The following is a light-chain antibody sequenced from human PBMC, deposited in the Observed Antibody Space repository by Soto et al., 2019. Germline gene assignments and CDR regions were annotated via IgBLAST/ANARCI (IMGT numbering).Light chain of an antibody. J-gene: IGLJ3*02. CDR3: SSYTSTNTWV. Sequence: QSALTQPPSVSGSPGQSVAISCTGTRSDIGNFNRVSWYQQPPGTAPKVLIYEATNRPSGVPDRFSGSKSGNTAFLIISGLQAEDEADYYCSSYTSTNTWVFGGGTKVTVL. CDR2: EAT. V-gene: IGLV2-18*02. CDR1: RSDIGNFNR.